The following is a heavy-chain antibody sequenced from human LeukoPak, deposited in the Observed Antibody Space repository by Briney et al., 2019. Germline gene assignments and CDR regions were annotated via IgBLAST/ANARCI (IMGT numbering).Heavy chain of an antibody. V-gene: IGHV3-21*01. CDR2: ISGSSSYI. D-gene: IGHD3-22*01. CDR1: EFSVGSNY. CDR3: ARANYDSSGYYFDS. J-gene: IGHJ4*02. Sequence: GGSLRLSCAASEFSVGSNYMTWVRQAPGKGLEWVSSISGSSSYINYADSVKGRFTISRDNAKNSLYLQMSSLRAEDTAVYYCARANYDSSGYYFDSWGQGTLVTVSS.